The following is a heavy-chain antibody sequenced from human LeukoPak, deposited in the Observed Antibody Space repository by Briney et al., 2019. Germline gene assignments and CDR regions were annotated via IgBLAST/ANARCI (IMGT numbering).Heavy chain of an antibody. CDR2: IKQDGSQN. J-gene: IGHJ5*02. V-gene: IGHV3-7*01. CDR1: GFIFSNVW. CDR3: AIEGSGRSLDP. Sequence: GGSLRLSCAASGFIFSNVWMSWARQAPGKGLEWVANIKQDGSQNYYVDSVKGRFTISRDTARNSLHLQINSLRAEDTAMYYCAIEGSGRSLDPWGQGTLVTVSS. D-gene: IGHD3-3*01.